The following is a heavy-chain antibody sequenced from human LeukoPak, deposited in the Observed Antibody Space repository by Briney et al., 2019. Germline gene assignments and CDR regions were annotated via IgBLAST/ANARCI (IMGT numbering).Heavy chain of an antibody. V-gene: IGHV1-8*01. CDR2: MNPNSGNT. D-gene: IGHD6-13*01. CDR3: ARGFSSWYYYYYYMDV. Sequence: ASVKVSCKASGYTFTSYDINWVRQATGQGLEWMGWMNPNSGNTGYAQKFQGRVTMTRNTSISTAYMELSSLRPEDTAVYYCARGFSSWYYYYYYMDVWGKGTTVTVSS. CDR1: GYTFTSYD. J-gene: IGHJ6*03.